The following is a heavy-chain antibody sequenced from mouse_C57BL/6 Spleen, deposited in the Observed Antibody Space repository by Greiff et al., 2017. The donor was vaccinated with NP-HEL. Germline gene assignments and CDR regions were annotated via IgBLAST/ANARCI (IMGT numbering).Heavy chain of an antibody. CDR2: INPSTGGT. Sequence: EVKLQESGPELVKPGASVKISCKASGYSFTGYYMNWVKQSPEKSLEWIGEINPSTGGTTYNQKFKAKATLTVDKSSSTAYMQLKSLTSEDSAVYYCARRTGYYAMDYWGQGTSVTVSS. CDR3: ARRTGYYAMDY. D-gene: IGHD4-1*01. CDR1: GYSFTGYY. J-gene: IGHJ4*01. V-gene: IGHV1-42*01.